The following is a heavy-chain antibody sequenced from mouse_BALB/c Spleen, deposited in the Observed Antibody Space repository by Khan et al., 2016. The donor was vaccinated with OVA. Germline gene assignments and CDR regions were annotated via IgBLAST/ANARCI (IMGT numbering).Heavy chain of an antibody. CDR1: GYTFTSYV. CDR3: APVGTYCVSFAY. V-gene: IGHV1S136*01. D-gene: IGHD1-1*01. CDR2: IYPFNDYT. J-gene: IGHJ3*01. Sequence: VQLKESGPELVKPGASVRMSCKTSGYTFTSYVMHWVKQKPGLGLEWIGYIYPFNDYTKYNENFKGKATLTSDKSSSTAYMELSSLTSEDSAVYYCAPVGTYCVSFAYWGQGTLVTVSA.